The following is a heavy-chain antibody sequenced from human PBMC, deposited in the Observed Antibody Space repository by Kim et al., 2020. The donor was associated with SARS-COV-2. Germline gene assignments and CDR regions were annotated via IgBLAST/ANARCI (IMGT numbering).Heavy chain of an antibody. V-gene: IGHV4-59*01. J-gene: IGHJ5*02. CDR3: ARYPHRGIAAAGTRWFDP. Sequence: KSRVTISVDTSKNQFSLKLSSVTAADTAVYYCARYPHRGIAAAGTRWFDPWGQGTLVTVSS. D-gene: IGHD6-13*01.